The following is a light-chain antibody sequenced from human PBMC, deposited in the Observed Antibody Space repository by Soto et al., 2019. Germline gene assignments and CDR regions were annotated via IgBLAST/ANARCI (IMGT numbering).Light chain of an antibody. J-gene: IGLJ3*02. CDR3: CSYAGSGTGV. V-gene: IGLV2-23*01. CDR2: EAT. Sequence: QSALTQPASVSGSPGQSVAISCTGASSDVGSYNLVSWYQLHPGKAPKLMIYEATKRPSGVSDRFSGSKSGNTASLTISGLQAEDEADYYCCSYAGSGTGVFGGGTKLTVL. CDR1: SSDVGSYNL.